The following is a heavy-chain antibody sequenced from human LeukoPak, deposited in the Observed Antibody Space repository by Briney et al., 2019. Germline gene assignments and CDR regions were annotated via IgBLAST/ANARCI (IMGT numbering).Heavy chain of an antibody. D-gene: IGHD2-15*01. CDR2: IYTSGST. V-gene: IGHV4-4*07. J-gene: IGHJ5*02. Sequence: SETLSLTCTVSGGSISYFYWSWIRQPAGKGLEWIGRIYTSGSTNYNPSLKSRVTISVDTSKNQFSLKLSSVTAADTAVYYCARGIVVVAATSDHWFDPWGQGTLVTVSS. CDR3: ARGIVVVAATSDHWFDP. CDR1: GGSISYFY.